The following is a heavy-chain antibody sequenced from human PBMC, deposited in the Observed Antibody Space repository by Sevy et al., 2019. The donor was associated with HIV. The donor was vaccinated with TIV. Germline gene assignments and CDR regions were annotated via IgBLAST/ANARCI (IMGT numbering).Heavy chain of an antibody. D-gene: IGHD1-26*01. CDR3: ARGENDDEFFQY. CDR2: TSYDGSHK. J-gene: IGHJ1*01. V-gene: IGHV3-30*04. CDR1: AFIFSNFA. Sequence: GGSLRLSCTVSAFIFSNFAMHWVRQAPGKGLEWVAVTSYDGSHKYYADSVKGRFTVSRDNSRNILSLEMSSLRRDDTAVYYCARGENDDEFFQYWGQGTLVTVSS.